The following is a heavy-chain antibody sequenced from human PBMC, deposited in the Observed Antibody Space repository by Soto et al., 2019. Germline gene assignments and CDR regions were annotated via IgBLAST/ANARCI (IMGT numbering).Heavy chain of an antibody. D-gene: IGHD2-15*01. J-gene: IGHJ4*02. CDR2: INPSGGST. CDR1: GYTFTSYY. CDR3: ARTEDDSPFDY. Sequence: HVQLVQSGAEVKKPGASVRVSCKASGYTFTSYYMHWVRQAPGQGLEWMGIINPSGGSTGYAQKFRGRVTMTRDTSTNTVYMELSSLRSEDTAMYYCARTEDDSPFDYWGQGTLVTVS. V-gene: IGHV1-46*01.